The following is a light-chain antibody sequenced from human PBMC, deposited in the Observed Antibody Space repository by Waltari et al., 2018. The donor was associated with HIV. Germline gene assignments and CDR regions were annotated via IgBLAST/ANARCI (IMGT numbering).Light chain of an antibody. Sequence: DIQMTQSPSSLSASVGDRVTITCRESQGVKNFMAWFQQKPGKAPRSLIYSVSTLQSGVPSRFSGSGSGTEFTLTISNLQPEDSATYYCEQYWSYPFTFGPGTKLDFK. V-gene: IGKV1-16*01. CDR2: SVS. J-gene: IGKJ3*01. CDR3: EQYWSYPFT. CDR1: QGVKNF.